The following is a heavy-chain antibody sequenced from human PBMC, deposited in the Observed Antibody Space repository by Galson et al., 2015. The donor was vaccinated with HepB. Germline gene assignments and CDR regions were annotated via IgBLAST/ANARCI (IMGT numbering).Heavy chain of an antibody. D-gene: IGHD2-2*01. Sequence: LSLTCAVSGGSISSGGYSWSWIRQPPGKGLEWIGYIYHSGSTYYNPSLKSRVTISVDTSKNQFSLRVTSVTAADTAVYYCARPGYCSSTFCRSSHMDVWGKGTTVTVSS. J-gene: IGHJ6*03. CDR2: IYHSGST. V-gene: IGHV4-30-2*01. CDR1: GGSISSGGYS. CDR3: ARPGYCSSTFCRSSHMDV.